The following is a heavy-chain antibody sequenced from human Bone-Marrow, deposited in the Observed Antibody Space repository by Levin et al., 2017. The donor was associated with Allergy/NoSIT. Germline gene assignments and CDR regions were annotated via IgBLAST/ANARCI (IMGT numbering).Heavy chain of an antibody. J-gene: IGHJ5*02. D-gene: IGHD6-13*01. CDR1: GASISDYY. V-gene: IGHV4-59*08. CDR3: AGRIAAAGNWFDP. Sequence: PSQTLSLTCTVSGASISDYYWSWIRQPPGKGLEWFGYIHSSGGSIYNPSLTSRVTISVDASKNQFSLKLKSVTAADTAVYYCAGRIAAAGNWFDPWGQGTLVTVSS. CDR2: IHSSGGS.